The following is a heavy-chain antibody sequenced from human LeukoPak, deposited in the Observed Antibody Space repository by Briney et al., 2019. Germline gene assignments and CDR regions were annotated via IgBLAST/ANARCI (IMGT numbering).Heavy chain of an antibody. CDR2: MYHSGST. CDR1: GYSISSGHY. V-gene: IGHV4-38-2*02. CDR3: ARHLRYFDSLPNY. Sequence: SETLSLTCTVSGYSISSGHYWGWIRQPPGKGLEWIGSMYHSGSTYYNPPLKSRVTISEDTSKNQFSLSLNSVTAADTAVYYCARHLRYFDSLPNYWGQGTLVTVSS. J-gene: IGHJ4*02. D-gene: IGHD3-9*01.